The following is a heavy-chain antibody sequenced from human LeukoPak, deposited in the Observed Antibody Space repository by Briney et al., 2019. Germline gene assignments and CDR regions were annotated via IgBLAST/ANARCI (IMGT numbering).Heavy chain of an antibody. CDR2: ISHDGII. D-gene: IGHD6-19*01. CDR1: GFTFSSYV. CDR3: AKDQEAPLAVAGTFDY. Sequence: GRSLRLSCETAGFTFSSYVMHWVRRTPGKGLVWVSRISHDGIISYADSVKGRFTISRDNAKNTLILQMNSLRVEDTAVYYCAKDQEAPLAVAGTFDYWGQGTLVTVSS. J-gene: IGHJ4*02. V-gene: IGHV3-74*01.